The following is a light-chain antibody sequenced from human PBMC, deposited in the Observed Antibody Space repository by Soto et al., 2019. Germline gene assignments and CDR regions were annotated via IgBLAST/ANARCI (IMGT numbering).Light chain of an antibody. Sequence: DSQLTQSPSFLSASVGDRVTITCRASQYISYYLALYQQKPGKAPKLLIYTASTLQSGVPSRFSGSGSGTEFTLTISSLQPEDFATYYCQQFNSYPITFGQGTRLEIK. CDR2: TAS. CDR3: QQFNSYPIT. V-gene: IGKV1-9*01. J-gene: IGKJ5*01. CDR1: QYISYY.